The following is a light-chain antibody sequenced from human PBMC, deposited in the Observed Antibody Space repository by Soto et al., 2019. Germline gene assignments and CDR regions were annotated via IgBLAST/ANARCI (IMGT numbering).Light chain of an antibody. CDR1: QSVGSL. V-gene: IGKV3-20*01. CDR3: QQYGNSPIT. CDR2: DAS. Sequence: EIVLIQSPAALSLSPGERATLSCRASQSVGSLLAWYQQKPGRAPRLLIYDASNRATGIPDRFSGSGSGTDFTLTISRLEPEDFAVYYCQQYGNSPITFGQGTRLEIK. J-gene: IGKJ5*01.